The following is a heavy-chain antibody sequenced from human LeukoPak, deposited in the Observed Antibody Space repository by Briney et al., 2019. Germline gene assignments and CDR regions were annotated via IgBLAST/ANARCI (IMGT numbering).Heavy chain of an antibody. CDR2: INWNSGSI. J-gene: IGHJ4*02. V-gene: IGHV3-9*01. CDR1: GFTFDDYA. Sequence: GRSLRLSCAASGFTFDDYAMHWVRQAPGKGLEWVSGINWNSGSIGYADSVKGRFTISRDNAKNSLYLQMNSLRAEDTALYYCAKVNSSSWYHANIDYWGQGTLVTVSS. D-gene: IGHD6-13*01. CDR3: AKVNSSSWYHANIDY.